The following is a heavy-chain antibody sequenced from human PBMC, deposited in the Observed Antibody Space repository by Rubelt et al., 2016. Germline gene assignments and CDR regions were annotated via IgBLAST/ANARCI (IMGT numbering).Heavy chain of an antibody. Sequence: QLQLQESGPGLVKPSETLSLTCTVSGGFISSSSYYWGWIRQPPGKGLEWIGYIYYSGSTNYNRARKVRVTITVERPKNQFSRKLGSVTAADTAVYYCARHRPGLGGEMGYWGQGTLVTVSS. CDR2: IYYSGST. D-gene: IGHD3-16*01. CDR3: ARHRPGLGGEMGY. CDR1: GGFISSSSYY. J-gene: IGHJ4*02. V-gene: IGHV4-61*05.